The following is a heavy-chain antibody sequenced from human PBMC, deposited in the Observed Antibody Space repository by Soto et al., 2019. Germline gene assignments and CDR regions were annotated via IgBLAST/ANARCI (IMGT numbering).Heavy chain of an antibody. CDR2: ISSSGSTI. D-gene: IGHD3-22*01. V-gene: IGHV3-48*03. CDR1: VFTFSSYE. CDR3: AKDLYYYDSSGYYDY. Sequence: PWWSLRLSCSASVFTFSSYEMNWVRQAPGKGLEWVSYISSSGSTIYYADSVKGRFTISRDNSKNTLYLQMNSLRAEDTAVYYCAKDLYYYDSSGYYDYWGQGTLVTVSS. J-gene: IGHJ4*02.